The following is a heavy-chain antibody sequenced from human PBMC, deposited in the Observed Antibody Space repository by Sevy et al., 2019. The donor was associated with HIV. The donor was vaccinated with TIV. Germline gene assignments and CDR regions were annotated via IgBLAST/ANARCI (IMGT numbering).Heavy chain of an antibody. V-gene: IGHV3-30*02. CDR3: AKGFLFDYDSSGYSDY. Sequence: GGSLRLSCAASGFTFSSYGIHWVRQAPGKGLEWVAFIRYDGSNKYYADSVKGRFTISRDNSKNTRYLQMNSLRAEETAVYYCAKGFLFDYDSSGYSDYWGQGTLVTVSS. CDR1: GFTFSSYG. CDR2: IRYDGSNK. J-gene: IGHJ4*02. D-gene: IGHD3-22*01.